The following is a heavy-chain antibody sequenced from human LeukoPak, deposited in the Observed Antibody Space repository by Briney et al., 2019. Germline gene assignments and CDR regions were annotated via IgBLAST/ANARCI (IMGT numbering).Heavy chain of an antibody. V-gene: IGHV3-21*01. CDR1: GFTFSSYS. CDR2: ISSSSSYI. CDR3: ARSPCSGGSCYSGQPGVTRNFDY. J-gene: IGHJ4*02. D-gene: IGHD2-15*01. Sequence: GGSLRLSCAASGFTFSSYSMNWVRQAPGKGLEWVSSISSSSSYIYYADSVKGRFTISRDNAKNSLYLQMNSLRAEDTAVYYCARSPCSGGSCYSGQPGVTRNFDYWGQGTLVTVSS.